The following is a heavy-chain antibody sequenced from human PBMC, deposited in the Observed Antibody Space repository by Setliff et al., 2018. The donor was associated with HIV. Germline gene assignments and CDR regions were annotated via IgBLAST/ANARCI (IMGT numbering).Heavy chain of an antibody. J-gene: IGHJ4*02. V-gene: IGHV4-39*07. CDR2: IYYAGFA. Sequence: SETLSLTCSVSGDSMSSGSYFWGWIRQTPGKGLEWIGNIYYAGFAYYNPSLKSRVTITADESTSTAYMELSSLRSEDTAVYYCARDPYYYGSGSLGLDYWGQGTLVTVSS. D-gene: IGHD3-10*01. CDR1: GDSMSSGSYF. CDR3: ARDPYYYGSGSLGLDY.